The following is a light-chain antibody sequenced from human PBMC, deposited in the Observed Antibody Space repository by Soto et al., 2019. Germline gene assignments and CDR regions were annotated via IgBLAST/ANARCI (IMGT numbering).Light chain of an antibody. J-gene: IGLJ2*01. CDR2: EVS. CDR3: SSYTSSNTLV. V-gene: IGLV2-14*01. Sequence: QSALTQPASVSGSPGQSITISCTGTSSDVGAYNYVSLYQQHPGKAPKLMIFEVSDRPPGVSNRFSGSKSGNTASLTISGLQAEDEADYYCSSYTSSNTLVFGGGTKLTVL. CDR1: SSDVGAYNY.